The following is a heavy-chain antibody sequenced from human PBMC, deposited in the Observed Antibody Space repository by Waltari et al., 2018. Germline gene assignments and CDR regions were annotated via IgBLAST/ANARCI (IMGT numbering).Heavy chain of an antibody. Sequence: EVQLVESGGGLVEPGGSLRLSCAASGFAFGIYTMPWVRQAPGKGLEWVSSITSKSTYIHYADSVKGRFTISRDNAKNSLYLQMNSLKAEDTAFYYCARDPGNPIDWYFDLWGRGTLVTVSS. CDR2: ITSKSTYI. CDR3: ARDPGNPIDWYFDL. J-gene: IGHJ2*01. V-gene: IGHV3-21*06. CDR1: GFAFGIYT.